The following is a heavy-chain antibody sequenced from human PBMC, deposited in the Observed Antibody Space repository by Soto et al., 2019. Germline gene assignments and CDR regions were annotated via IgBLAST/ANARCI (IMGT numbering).Heavy chain of an antibody. CDR3: AREPAPGIAVAGRHDY. CDR1: GFTVSSNY. D-gene: IGHD6-19*01. J-gene: IGHJ4*02. Sequence: GGSLRLSCAASGFTVSSNYMSWVRQAPGKGLEWVSVIYSGGSTYYADSVKGRFTISRDNSKNTLYLQMNSLRAEDTAVYYCAREPAPGIAVAGRHDYWGQGTLVTVSS. CDR2: IYSGGST. V-gene: IGHV3-66*01.